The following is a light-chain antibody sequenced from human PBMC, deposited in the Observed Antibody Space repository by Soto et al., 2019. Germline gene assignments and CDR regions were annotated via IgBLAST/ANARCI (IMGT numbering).Light chain of an antibody. J-gene: IGKJ1*01. CDR1: QSLLHSDGYNY. CDR3: MQALQRRE. V-gene: IGKV2-28*01. Sequence: DIVMTQSPLSLPVTPGEPASISCRSSQSLLHSDGYNYLDWYLQKPGQSPQLLIYLGSNRASGVPDRFSGSGSGTDFTLKISRVGAEDVGVYYCMQALQRREFGQGTKVEIK. CDR2: LGS.